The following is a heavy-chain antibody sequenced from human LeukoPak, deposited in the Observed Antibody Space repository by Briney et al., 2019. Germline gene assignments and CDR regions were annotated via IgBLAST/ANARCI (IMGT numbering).Heavy chain of an antibody. Sequence: GGSLRLSCAASGFTFSSYWMHWVRQAPGKGLVWVLRINSDGSSTSYADSVKGRFTISRDNAKNTLYLQMNSLRAEDTAVYYCARVRGSGYYYYYYGMDVWGQGTTVTVSS. CDR1: GFTFSSYW. CDR2: INSDGSST. J-gene: IGHJ6*02. CDR3: ARVRGSGYYYYYYGMDV. V-gene: IGHV3-74*01. D-gene: IGHD3-22*01.